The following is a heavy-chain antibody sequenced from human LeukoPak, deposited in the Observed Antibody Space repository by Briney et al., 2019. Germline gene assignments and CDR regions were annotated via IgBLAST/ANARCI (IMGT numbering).Heavy chain of an antibody. CDR3: ARDVYSIAAAGTFDY. J-gene: IGHJ4*02. Sequence: RASVKVSCKVSGYTLTELSMHWVRQAPGKGLEWMGGFDPEDGETIYAQKFQGRVTMTTDTSTSTAYMELRSLRSDDTAVYYCARDVYSIAAAGTFDYWGQGTLVTVSS. V-gene: IGHV1-24*01. CDR1: GYTLTELS. D-gene: IGHD6-13*01. CDR2: FDPEDGET.